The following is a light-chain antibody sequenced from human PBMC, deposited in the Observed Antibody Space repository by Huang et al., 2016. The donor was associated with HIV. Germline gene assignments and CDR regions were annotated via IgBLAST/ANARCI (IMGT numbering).Light chain of an antibody. CDR3: QQYNAWPSTWT. J-gene: IGKJ1*01. CDR2: GAS. V-gene: IGKV3-15*01. Sequence: EIVLTQSPGTLSLSPGETATLSCRASQGITRNLAWYQHRLGQPPRLLIYGASTRAPNSPGRFSGGGSGTDFTLTITSLRSEDSAVYYCQQYNAWPSTWTFGQGTRMEIK. CDR1: QGITRN.